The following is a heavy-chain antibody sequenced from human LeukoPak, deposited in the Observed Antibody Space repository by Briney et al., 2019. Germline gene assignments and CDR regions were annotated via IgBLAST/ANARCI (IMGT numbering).Heavy chain of an antibody. V-gene: IGHV1-18*04. J-gene: IGHJ4*02. CDR1: GYTFTSYG. CDR3: ARGGITTVRGVIISGNTVLKD. D-gene: IGHD3-10*01. CDR2: ISAYNGNT. Sequence: ASVKVSCKASGYTFTSYGISWVRQAPGQGLEWMGWISAYNGNTNYAQMLQGRVTMTTDTSTSTAYMELRSLRSDDTAVYYCARGGITTVRGVIISGNTVLKDWGQGTLVTVSS.